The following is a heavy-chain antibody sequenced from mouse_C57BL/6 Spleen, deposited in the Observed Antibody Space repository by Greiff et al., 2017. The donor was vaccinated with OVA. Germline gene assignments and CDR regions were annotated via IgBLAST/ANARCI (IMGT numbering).Heavy chain of an antibody. J-gene: IGHJ4*01. CDR2: ISSGGSYT. Sequence: EVKLVESGGDLVKPGGSLTLSCAASGFTFRSYGLSWVRQTPDQRLAWVATISSGGSYTYYPDRVKGRFTISRDKAKNALYLQRSRLKSEDTAMRYWAREEPLMVTTPYAMEYWGQGTSVTVSS. D-gene: IGHD2-2*01. V-gene: IGHV5-6*01. CDR1: GFTFRSYG. CDR3: AREEPLMVTTPYAMEY.